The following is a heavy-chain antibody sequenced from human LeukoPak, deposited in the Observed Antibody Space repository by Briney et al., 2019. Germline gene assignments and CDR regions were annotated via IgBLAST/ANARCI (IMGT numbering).Heavy chain of an antibody. J-gene: IGHJ4*02. CDR1: GFTFSSYA. CDR3: ARHRGYSYGYRDY. D-gene: IGHD5-18*01. V-gene: IGHV3-7*01. CDR2: INQDGSEK. Sequence: GGSLRLSCAASGFTFSSYAMSWVRQAPGKGLEWVANINQDGSEKYYVDSVKGRFTMSRDNAKNSLYLQMNSLRAEDTAVYYCARHRGYSYGYRDYWGQGTLVTVSS.